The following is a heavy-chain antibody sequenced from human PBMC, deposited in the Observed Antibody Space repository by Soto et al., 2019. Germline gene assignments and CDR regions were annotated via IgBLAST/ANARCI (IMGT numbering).Heavy chain of an antibody. D-gene: IGHD6-19*01. CDR1: GYTFTSYG. CDR2: ISAYNGNT. V-gene: IGHV1-18*01. Sequence: QVQLVQSGAEVKKPGASVKVSCKASGYTFTSYGISWVRQAPGQGLVWMGWISAYNGNTNYAQKLQGRVTMTTDTPTSTAYMELRSLRPDDTAVYFCAREANYSSGRHDYYGMDVWGQGTTVTVSS. J-gene: IGHJ6*02. CDR3: AREANYSSGRHDYYGMDV.